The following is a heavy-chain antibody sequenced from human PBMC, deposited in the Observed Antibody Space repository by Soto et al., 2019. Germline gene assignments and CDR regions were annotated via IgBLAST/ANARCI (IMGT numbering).Heavy chain of an antibody. Sequence: SETLSLTCTVAGGNISSYYWSWIRKPPGKGLEWIGYIYYSGSTNYNPSLKSRVTISVDTSKNQFSLKLSSVTAADTAVYYCARAYCGGDCYRTWANWFDPWGQGTLVTVSS. CDR3: ARAYCGGDCYRTWANWFDP. D-gene: IGHD2-21*02. J-gene: IGHJ5*02. V-gene: IGHV4-59*01. CDR2: IYYSGST. CDR1: GGNISSYY.